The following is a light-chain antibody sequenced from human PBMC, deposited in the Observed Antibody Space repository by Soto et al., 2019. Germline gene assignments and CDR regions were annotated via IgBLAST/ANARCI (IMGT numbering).Light chain of an antibody. CDR3: QQYGRSPMFT. CDR2: GAS. J-gene: IGKJ2*01. CDR1: QSVSSNY. Sequence: EIVLTQSPGTLSLSPGERATLSCRASQSVSSNYLAWYQQKPGQAPRLLIYGASRGAAGIPDRFSGSGSGTACTLTINRLEPEDFAVYFCQQYGRSPMFTFGQGTKLEIK. V-gene: IGKV3-20*01.